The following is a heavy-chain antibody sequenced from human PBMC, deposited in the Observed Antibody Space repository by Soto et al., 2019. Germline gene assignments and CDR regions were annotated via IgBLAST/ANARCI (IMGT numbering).Heavy chain of an antibody. CDR3: ARFSGSSSYAMDV. CDR2: INHSGVT. D-gene: IGHD6-19*01. Sequence: SETLSLTCAVYGGSFSGYYWSWIRQPPWKGLEWIGEINHSGVTNYKPSLKRRVTISVDTSKNQFSLQLKSVTAADTALYYCARFSGSSSYAMDVWGKGSTGTVSS. V-gene: IGHV4-34*01. CDR1: GGSFSGYY. J-gene: IGHJ6*04.